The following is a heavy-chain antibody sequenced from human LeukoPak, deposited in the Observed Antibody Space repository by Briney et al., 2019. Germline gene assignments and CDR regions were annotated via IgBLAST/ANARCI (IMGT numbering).Heavy chain of an antibody. V-gene: IGHV3-15*01. Sequence: GGSPRLSCTASGFTVSSNYMTWVRQAPGKGLEWVGRIKSKTDGGTTDYAAPVKGRFTISRDDSKNTLYLQMNSLKTEDTAVYYCTTGFYGDYHYYYGMDVWGQGTTVTVSS. D-gene: IGHD4-17*01. CDR1: GFTVSSNY. CDR3: TTGFYGDYHYYYGMDV. CDR2: IKSKTDGGTT. J-gene: IGHJ6*02.